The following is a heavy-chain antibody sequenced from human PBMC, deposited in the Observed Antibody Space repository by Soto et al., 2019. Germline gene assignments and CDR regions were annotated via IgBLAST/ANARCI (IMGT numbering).Heavy chain of an antibody. D-gene: IGHD3-10*01. J-gene: IGHJ4*02. CDR3: ARGSTDSYPGSRIFDF. CDR2: ITDTGGDA. CDR1: GLTFGSRA. Sequence: PGGSLRLSCVASGLTFGSRAMTWVRQAPGEGLQWASTITDTGGDAKYADSVRGRFVISRGNSKKTLYLQMTSLTAEDSAMYYCARGSTDSYPGSRIFDFWGRGTLVTVSS. V-gene: IGHV3-23*01.